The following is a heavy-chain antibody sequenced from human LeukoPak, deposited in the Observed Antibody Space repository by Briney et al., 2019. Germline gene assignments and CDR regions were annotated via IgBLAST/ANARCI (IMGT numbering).Heavy chain of an antibody. D-gene: IGHD5-24*01. CDR1: GFTFSSYA. J-gene: IGHJ5*02. Sequence: PGGSLRLSCAASGFTFSSYAMHWVRQAPGKGLEWVAVISYDGSNKYYADSVKGRFTISRDNAKNTLYLQMNSLRAEDTAVYFCARDREMASPWGQGTLVTVSS. V-gene: IGHV3-30*04. CDR2: ISYDGSNK. CDR3: ARDREMASP.